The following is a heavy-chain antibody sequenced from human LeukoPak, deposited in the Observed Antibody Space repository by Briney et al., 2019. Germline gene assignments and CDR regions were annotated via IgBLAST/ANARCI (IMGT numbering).Heavy chain of an antibody. CDR1: GWTFINFG. Sequence: PGESLRLSCAASGWTFINFGMTWVRQAPGKGLEWVSAISGSAVITFYADSVKGRFTISRDNSKNTLYLQMNSLRAEDTALYYCAKSRLSGINDAFDIWSQGTMVTVSS. CDR3: AKSRLSGINDAFDI. V-gene: IGHV3-23*01. CDR2: ISGSAVIT. J-gene: IGHJ3*02. D-gene: IGHD3-3*01.